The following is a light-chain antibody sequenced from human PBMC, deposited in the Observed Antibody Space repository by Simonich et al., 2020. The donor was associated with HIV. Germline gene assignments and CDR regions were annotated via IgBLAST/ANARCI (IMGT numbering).Light chain of an antibody. J-gene: IGKJ2*01. CDR2: AAS. Sequence: DIQMTQSPSFLSASVGDRVTVACRASQSIRTYLNWYQQKPGKAPKLLIYAASSLQSGVPSRFSGSGSGTDFTLTINSLQPEDFATYYCHQSYSNPRTFGQGTKLEIK. CDR1: QSIRTY. CDR3: HQSYSNPRT. V-gene: IGKV1-39*01.